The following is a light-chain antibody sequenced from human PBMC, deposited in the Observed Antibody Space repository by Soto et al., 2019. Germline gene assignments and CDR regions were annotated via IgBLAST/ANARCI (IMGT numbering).Light chain of an antibody. CDR3: QQYKIYSRT. CDR1: ESISSW. Sequence: DIQMTQSPSTLSASVGDRVTITCRASESISSWLAWYQQIPGKAPKLLISDASIFESGVPSRFSGRGSGTDFTLTISSLQPEDFATYFCQQYKIYSRTFGQGTKVEIK. CDR2: DAS. V-gene: IGKV1-5*01. J-gene: IGKJ1*01.